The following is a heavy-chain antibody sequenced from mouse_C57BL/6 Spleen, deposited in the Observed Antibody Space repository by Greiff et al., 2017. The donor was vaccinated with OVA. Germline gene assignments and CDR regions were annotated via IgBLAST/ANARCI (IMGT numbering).Heavy chain of an antibody. D-gene: IGHD3-3*01. CDR1: GFTFSDYY. CDR3: ARDRRDEGYFDY. CDR2: INYDGSST. Sequence: EVKLVESEGGLVQPGSSMKLSCTASGFTFSDYYMAWVRQVPEKGLEWVANINYDGSSTYYLDSLKSRFIISRDNAKNILYLQMSSLKSEDTATYYCARDRRDEGYFDYWGQGTTLTVSS. J-gene: IGHJ2*01. V-gene: IGHV5-16*01.